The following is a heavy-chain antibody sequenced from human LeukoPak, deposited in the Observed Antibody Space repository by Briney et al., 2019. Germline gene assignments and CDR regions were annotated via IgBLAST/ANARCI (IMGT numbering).Heavy chain of an antibody. Sequence: GRSLRLSCAASGLSFSSYAMHWVRQAPGKGLEWVAVISYDGSNKYYADSVKGRFTISRDNSKNTLYLQMNSPRAEDTAVYYCAREIGRWGPTYYYYYMDVWGKGTTVTVFS. V-gene: IGHV3-30*01. CDR2: ISYDGSNK. D-gene: IGHD1-26*01. J-gene: IGHJ6*03. CDR1: GLSFSSYA. CDR3: AREIGRWGPTYYYYYMDV.